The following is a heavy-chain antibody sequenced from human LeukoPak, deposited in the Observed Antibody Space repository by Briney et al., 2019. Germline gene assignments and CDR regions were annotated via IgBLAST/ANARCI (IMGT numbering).Heavy chain of an antibody. CDR1: GFTFDDYA. CDR2: ISWNSGSI. J-gene: IGHJ4*02. Sequence: GGSLRLSCAASGFTFDDYAMHWVRQAPGKGLEWVSGISWNSGSIGYADSVKGRFTISRENAKNSLYLQMNSLRAGDTAVYYCARGPLFGLGQPGFDYWGQGTLVTVSS. D-gene: IGHD3-16*01. V-gene: IGHV3-9*01. CDR3: ARGPLFGLGQPGFDY.